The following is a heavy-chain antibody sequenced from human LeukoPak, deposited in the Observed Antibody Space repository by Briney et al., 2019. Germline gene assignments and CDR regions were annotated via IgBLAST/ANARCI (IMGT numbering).Heavy chain of an antibody. CDR3: ARAMTTVTPIDY. D-gene: IGHD4-17*01. V-gene: IGHV1-18*04. Sequence: GASVKVSCKASGYTFTGYYMHWVRQAPGQGLEWMGWISAYNGNTNYAQKLQGRVTMTTDTSTSTAYMELRSLRSDDTAVYYCARAMTTVTPIDYWGQGTLVTVSS. CDR1: GYTFTGYY. J-gene: IGHJ4*02. CDR2: ISAYNGNT.